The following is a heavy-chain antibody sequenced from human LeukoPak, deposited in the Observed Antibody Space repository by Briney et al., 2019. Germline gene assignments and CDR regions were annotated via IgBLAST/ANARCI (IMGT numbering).Heavy chain of an antibody. CDR2: IYHSGST. Sequence: SQTLSLTCTVSGGSISSGGYYWSWIRQPPGKGLEWIGYIYHSGSTYYNPSLKSRVTISVDTSKNQFSLKLSSVTAADTAVYYCARRTKGSSWYYWGQGTLVTVSS. CDR3: ARRTKGSSWYY. V-gene: IGHV4-30-2*01. D-gene: IGHD6-13*01. J-gene: IGHJ4*02. CDR1: GGSISSGGYY.